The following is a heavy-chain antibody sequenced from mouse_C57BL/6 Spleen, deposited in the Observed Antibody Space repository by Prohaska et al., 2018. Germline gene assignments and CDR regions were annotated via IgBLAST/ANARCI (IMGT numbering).Heavy chain of an antibody. CDR1: GYAFSSYW. D-gene: IGHD1-1*01. Sequence: QVQLQQSGAELVKPGASVKISCKASGYAFSSYWMNWVKQRPGKGLERIGQIYPGDGDTNYNGKFKGKATLTADKSSSTAYMQLSSLTSEDSAVYFCARSYYGSEDYYAMDYWGQGTSVTVSS. J-gene: IGHJ4*01. CDR2: IYPGDGDT. V-gene: IGHV1-80*01. CDR3: ARSYYGSEDYYAMDY.